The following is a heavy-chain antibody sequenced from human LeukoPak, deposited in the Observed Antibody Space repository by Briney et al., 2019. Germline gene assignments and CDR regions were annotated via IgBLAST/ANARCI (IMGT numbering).Heavy chain of an antibody. V-gene: IGHV3-9*01. J-gene: IGHJ3*02. D-gene: IGHD3/OR15-3a*01. CDR2: ISWNSGSI. CDR3: AKDMDWGSGDAFDI. CDR1: GFTFDDYA. Sequence: PGRSLRLSCAASGFTFDDYAMHWVRQAPGKGLEGVSGISWNSGSIGYADSVKGRFTISRDNAKNSLYLQMNSLRAEDTALYYCAKDMDWGSGDAFDIWGQGTMVTVSS.